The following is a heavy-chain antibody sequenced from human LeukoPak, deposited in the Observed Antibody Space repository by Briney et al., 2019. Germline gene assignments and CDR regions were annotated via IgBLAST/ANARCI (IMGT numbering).Heavy chain of an antibody. V-gene: IGHV3-21*04. CDR3: AKAYYDYVYYFDY. J-gene: IGHJ4*02. D-gene: IGHD5-12*01. CDR2: ISSGSSYI. Sequence: KPGGSLRLSCAASGFTFSSYSVNWVRQAPGKGLEWVSSISSGSSYIYYADSVKGRFTISRDNAKNSLYLQMNSLRAEDTALYYCAKAYYDYVYYFDYWGQGTLVTVSS. CDR1: GFTFSSYS.